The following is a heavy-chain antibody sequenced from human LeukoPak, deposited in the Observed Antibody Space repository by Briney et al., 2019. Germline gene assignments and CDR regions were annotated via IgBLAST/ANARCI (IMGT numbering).Heavy chain of an antibody. J-gene: IGHJ5*02. CDR1: GYSISSGYY. Sequence: SETLSLTCTVSGYSISSGYYWGWIRQPPGKGLEWIGSIYHSGSTYYNPSPKSRVTISVDTSKNQFSLKLSSVTAADTAVYYCARVAGWHWFDHWGQGTLVTVSS. CDR2: IYHSGST. CDR3: ARVAGWHWFDH. D-gene: IGHD6-19*01. V-gene: IGHV4-38-2*02.